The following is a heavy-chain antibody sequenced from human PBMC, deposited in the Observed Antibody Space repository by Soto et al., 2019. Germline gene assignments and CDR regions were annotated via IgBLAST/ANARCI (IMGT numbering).Heavy chain of an antibody. D-gene: IGHD1-26*01. CDR3: ARWFPDEYSGSNAVVSFDY. CDR2: INAGNGNT. Sequence: QVQLVQSGAEVKKPGASVKVSCKASGYTFTSYAMHWVRQAPGQRLEWMGWINAGNGNTKYSQKFQGRVTITRDTDASTPYMELSSLRSEDTAVYYCARWFPDEYSGSNAVVSFDYWGQGPLVTVSS. J-gene: IGHJ4*02. V-gene: IGHV1-3*01. CDR1: GYTFTSYA.